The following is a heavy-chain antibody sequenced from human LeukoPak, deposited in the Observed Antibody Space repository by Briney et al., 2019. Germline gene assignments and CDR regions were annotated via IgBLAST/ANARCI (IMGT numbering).Heavy chain of an antibody. CDR1: GGTFSNYA. CDR3: ATYCSSTSCYIWGYYFDY. V-gene: IGHV1-69*13. Sequence: SVKVSCKASGGTFSNYAISWVRQAPGQGLEWMGGIIPISGTANYAQKFQDRITITADESTSTAYMELSSLRSEDTAVYYCATYCSSTSCYIWGYYFDYWGQGTLVTASS. D-gene: IGHD2-2*01. J-gene: IGHJ4*02. CDR2: IIPISGTA.